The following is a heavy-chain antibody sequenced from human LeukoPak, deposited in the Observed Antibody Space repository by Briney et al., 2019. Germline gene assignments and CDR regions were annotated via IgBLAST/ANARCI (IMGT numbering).Heavy chain of an antibody. CDR2: ISSSGTTI. V-gene: IGHV3-11*01. CDR1: GFTFSDYY. CDR3: AKSGGAVSDY. D-gene: IGHD6-25*01. Sequence: RGSLRLSCAASGFTFSDYYMSWIRQAPGKGLEWVSYISSSGTTIYYADSVKGRFTISRDNSKNTLYLQMNSLRAEDTAIYYCAKSGGAVSDYWGQGALVTVSS. J-gene: IGHJ4*02.